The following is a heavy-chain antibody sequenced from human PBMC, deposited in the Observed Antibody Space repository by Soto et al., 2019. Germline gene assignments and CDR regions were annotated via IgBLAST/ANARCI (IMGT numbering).Heavy chain of an antibody. D-gene: IGHD3-3*01. CDR2: INPSGGST. CDR3: ARDQIRITIFGVVMDPYYYYGMDV. CDR1: GYTFTSYY. V-gene: IGHV1-46*01. J-gene: IGHJ6*02. Sequence: ASVTVSCQASGYTFTSYYMHWVRQAPGQGLEWMGIINPSGGSTSYAQKFQGRVTMTRDTSTSTVYMELSSLRSEDTAVYYCARDQIRITIFGVVMDPYYYYGMDVWGQGTTVTVSS.